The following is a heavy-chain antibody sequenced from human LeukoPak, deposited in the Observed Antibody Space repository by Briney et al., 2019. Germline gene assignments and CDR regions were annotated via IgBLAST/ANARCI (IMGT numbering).Heavy chain of an antibody. Sequence: PSETLSLTCTVYGTSISNYHWSWIRQPPGKGLESIGYISYRGVTNYKPSLKSRITISVGTSKNQFSLRINSVTAADTAVYYCARDLLRSSYYYFDYWGQGTLVTVSS. CDR2: ISYRGVT. CDR1: GTSISNYH. D-gene: IGHD3-22*01. CDR3: ARDLLRSSYYYFDY. V-gene: IGHV4-59*01. J-gene: IGHJ4*02.